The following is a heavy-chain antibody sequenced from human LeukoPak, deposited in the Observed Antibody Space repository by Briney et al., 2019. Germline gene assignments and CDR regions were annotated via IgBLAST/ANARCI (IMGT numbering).Heavy chain of an antibody. J-gene: IGHJ5*02. CDR2: IKQDGSET. CDR3: ARGGQAGTGDL. CDR1: GFSLSSYA. Sequence: GGSLRLSCAASGFSLSSYAMSWVRQAPGKGLEWVANIKQDGSETYHVDSVKGRFTISRDNAKDSLYLEMNSLRVEDTAVYYCARGGQAGTGDLWGQGTLVTVSS. V-gene: IGHV3-7*01. D-gene: IGHD3-10*01.